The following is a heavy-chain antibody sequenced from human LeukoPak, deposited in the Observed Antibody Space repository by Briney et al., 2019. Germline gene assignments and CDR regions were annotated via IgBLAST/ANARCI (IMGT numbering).Heavy chain of an antibody. V-gene: IGHV5-51*01. J-gene: IGHJ3*02. CDR2: IYPGDSDT. Sequence: GEALQISCKGAGYSFTSYWIGWVRQMPGEGLEWMGIIYPGDSDTRYSPSFQGQVTISADKSISTAYLQWSSLKASDTAMYYCAKYLDTAMVTAFDIWGQGTMVTVSS. CDR3: AKYLDTAMVTAFDI. D-gene: IGHD5-18*01. CDR1: GYSFTSYW.